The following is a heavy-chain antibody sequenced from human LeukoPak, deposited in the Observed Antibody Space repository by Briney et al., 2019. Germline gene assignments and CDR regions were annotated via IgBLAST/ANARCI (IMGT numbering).Heavy chain of an antibody. J-gene: IGHJ4*02. CDR2: IYSGGST. Sequence: GGSLRLSCAASGFTVSSNYMIWVRQAPGKGLEWVSVIYSGGSTYYADSVKGRFTISRDNSKNTLYLQMNSLRAEDTAVYYCARILHYYGSGSYPFHYWGQGTLVTVSS. D-gene: IGHD3-10*01. CDR1: GFTVSSNY. V-gene: IGHV3-53*01. CDR3: ARILHYYGSGSYPFHY.